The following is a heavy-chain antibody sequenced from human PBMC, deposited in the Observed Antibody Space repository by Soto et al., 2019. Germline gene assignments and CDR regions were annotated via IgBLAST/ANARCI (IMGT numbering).Heavy chain of an antibody. V-gene: IGHV3-21*01. CDR3: ARAGGYSITSPHTRAYDMDV. CDR2: ISSFSNYM. CDR1: GFTFNSYS. Sequence: GGSLRLSCAVSGFTFNSYSMNWVRQAPGKGLEWVSSISSFSNYMYYTDSVKGRFTISRDNARNSLYLQMNSLRAEDTAVYYCARAGGYSITSPHTRAYDMDVWGQGTTVTVSS. J-gene: IGHJ6*02. D-gene: IGHD6-13*01.